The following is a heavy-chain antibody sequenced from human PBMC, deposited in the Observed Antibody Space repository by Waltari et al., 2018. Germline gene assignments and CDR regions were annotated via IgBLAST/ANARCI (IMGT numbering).Heavy chain of an antibody. CDR2: VIPVVGTA. CDR3: ARNLRGRDGYNAYAFDL. D-gene: IGHD5-12*01. CDR1: GGTFSSYS. J-gene: IGHJ3*01. V-gene: IGHV1-69*19. Sequence: QVQLVQSGAEVKKSGSSVKVSCMASGGTFSSYSISWVRQAPGQGHEWRGGVIPVVGTASDGKMCQGRVTVSAYDAANTVYMQLSSLRFEDTAVYYCARNLRGRDGYNAYAFDLWGHGTLVSVSS.